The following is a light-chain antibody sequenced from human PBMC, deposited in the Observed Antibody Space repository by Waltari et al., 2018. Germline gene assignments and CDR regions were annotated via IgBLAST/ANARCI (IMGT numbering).Light chain of an antibody. CDR2: GVA. V-gene: IGLV2-14*03. Sequence: QSALTQPASVSGFPGQSITISCTGASSDVGAYNHVSWYQQHPGKDPKLMIYGVANRPSGVSNRFSGSKSGNTASLTISGLQAEDEADYYCTSYTSSSTWVFGGGTKLTVL. J-gene: IGLJ3*02. CDR3: TSYTSSSTWV. CDR1: SSDVGAYNH.